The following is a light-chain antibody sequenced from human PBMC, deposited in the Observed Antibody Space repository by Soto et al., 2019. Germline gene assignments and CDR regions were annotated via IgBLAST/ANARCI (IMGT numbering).Light chain of an antibody. V-gene: IGKV3-15*01. Sequence: EILMTQSPATVSVSPGDRATLSCRASQSVTSSVAWYQQKPGKTPRLLIYDASTRATGIPARFSGTRSGTEVTLTICSLQSEEVEIDYCQQYNNWPRTFGQGTKVDIK. CDR2: DAS. CDR1: QSVTSS. CDR3: QQYNNWPRT. J-gene: IGKJ1*01.